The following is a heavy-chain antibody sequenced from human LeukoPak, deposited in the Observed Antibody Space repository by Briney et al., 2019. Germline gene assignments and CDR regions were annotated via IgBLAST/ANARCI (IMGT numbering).Heavy chain of an antibody. V-gene: IGHV1-69*04. J-gene: IGHJ4*02. CDR2: IIPILGIA. D-gene: IGHD3-10*01. CDR1: GGTFSSYA. CDR3: ARDPFGYFDY. Sequence: GASVKVSCKASGGTFSSYATSWVRQAPGQGLEWMGRIIPILGIANYAQKFQGRVTITADKSTSTAYMELSSLRSEDTAVYYCARDPFGYFDYWGQGTLVTVSS.